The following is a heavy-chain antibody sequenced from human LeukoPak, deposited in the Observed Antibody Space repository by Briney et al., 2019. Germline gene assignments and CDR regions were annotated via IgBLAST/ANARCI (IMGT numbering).Heavy chain of an antibody. J-gene: IGHJ3*02. Sequence: SETLSLTCAVFGGSFSGYYWSWIRQPPGKGLEWIGEIKDGGFTNYNPSLKSRVTMSADTSKNQFSLKLTSATAADTAVYYCAREGMSDAFDIWGQGTMVTVSS. CDR2: IKDGGFT. V-gene: IGHV4-34*01. CDR1: GGSFSGYY. CDR3: AREGMSDAFDI.